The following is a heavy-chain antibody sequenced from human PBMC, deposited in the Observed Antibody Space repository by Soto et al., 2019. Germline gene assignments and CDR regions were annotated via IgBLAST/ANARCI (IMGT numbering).Heavy chain of an antibody. J-gene: IGHJ3*02. CDR3: ATDSGIAVAATVDAFDI. CDR2: FDPEDGET. D-gene: IGHD6-19*01. V-gene: IGHV1-24*01. CDR1: GYTLTELS. Sequence: QVQLVQSGAEVKKPGASVKVSCKVSGYTLTELSMHWVRQAPGKGLEWMGGFDPEDGETIYAQKFQGRVTMTEDTSXDXXYMELSSLRSEDTAVYYCATDSGIAVAATVDAFDIWGQGTMVTVSS.